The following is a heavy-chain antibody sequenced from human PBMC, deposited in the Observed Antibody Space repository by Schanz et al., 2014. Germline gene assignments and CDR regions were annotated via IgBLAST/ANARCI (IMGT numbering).Heavy chain of an antibody. CDR2: INPNSGAT. Sequence: QLQLVQSGAEVKRPGASAKVTCKASGNIFTNYYIHWVRQAPGQGLEWLGWINPNSGATSSAQKFQGRVTMTRDTSSSTVYMQLSSLTSDDTAIYYYARVTTGYDSWGQGTLVTVSS. CDR1: GNIFTNYY. V-gene: IGHV1-2*02. CDR3: ARVTTGYDS. J-gene: IGHJ4*02. D-gene: IGHD5-12*01.